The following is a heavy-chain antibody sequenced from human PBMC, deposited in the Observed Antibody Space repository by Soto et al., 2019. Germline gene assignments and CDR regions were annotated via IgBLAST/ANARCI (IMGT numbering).Heavy chain of an antibody. CDR3: ARSRRGSQYGMDV. V-gene: IGHV5-51*01. Sequence: GESLKISCKGSGYSFTSYWIGCVRQMPGKGLERMGIIYPGDSDTRYSPSFQGQVTISADKSISTAYPQWSSLKASDTAMYYCARSRRGSQYGMDVWGQGTTVTVSS. CDR2: IYPGDSDT. J-gene: IGHJ6*02. D-gene: IGHD3-10*01. CDR1: GYSFTSYW.